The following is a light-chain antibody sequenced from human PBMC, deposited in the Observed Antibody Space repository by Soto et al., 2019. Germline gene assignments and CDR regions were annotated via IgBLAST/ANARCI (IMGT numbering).Light chain of an antibody. J-gene: IGLJ3*02. Sequence: QSVLTQPASVSGSPGQSITISCTGTSSDVGGYNYVSWYQQHPGKAPKLMIYDVSNRPSGVSNRFSGFKSGNTASLTISGLQAEDEADYYCSSYTSSSTLWVFGGGTKLTVL. CDR2: DVS. V-gene: IGLV2-14*01. CDR1: SSDVGGYNY. CDR3: SSYTSSSTLWV.